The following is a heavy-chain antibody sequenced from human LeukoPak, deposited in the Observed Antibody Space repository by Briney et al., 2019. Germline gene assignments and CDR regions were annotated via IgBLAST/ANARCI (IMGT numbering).Heavy chain of an antibody. CDR2: ISAYNGNT. J-gene: IGHJ3*02. CDR1: GYTFTSYG. V-gene: IGHV1-18*01. Sequence: VASVKVSCKASGYTFTSYGISWVRQAPGQGLEWMGWISAYNGNTNYAQKLQGRVTMSTDTSTSTGYMELRSLRSDDTAVYYCARGLQETLAWLKALSAFDTWGQGTMVTVSS. CDR3: ARGLQETLAWLKALSAFDT. D-gene: IGHD5-24*01.